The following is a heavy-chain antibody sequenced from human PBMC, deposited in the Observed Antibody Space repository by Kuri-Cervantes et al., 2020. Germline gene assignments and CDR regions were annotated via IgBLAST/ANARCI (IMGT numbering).Heavy chain of an antibody. CDR2: ISGSGGST. D-gene: IGHD6-6*01. CDR3: ARIAARSDAFDI. Sequence: GESLKISCAASGFTFSSYAMSWVRQAPGKGLEWVSAISGSGGSTYYADSVKGRFTISRDNAKKLLFLQMTSLRAEDTAVYYCARIAARSDAFDIWAKGQWSPSPQ. J-gene: IGHJ3*02. CDR1: GFTFSSYA. V-gene: IGHV3-23*01.